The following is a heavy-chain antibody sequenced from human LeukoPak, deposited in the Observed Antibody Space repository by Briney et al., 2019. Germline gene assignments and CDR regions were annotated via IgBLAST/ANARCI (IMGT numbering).Heavy chain of an antibody. Sequence: SETLSLTCTVSGGSISSYYWSWLRQPPGKGLEWIGYIYYSGSTNYNPSLKSRVTISLDTSQNQFSLKLSSVTTADTAVYYCAREGRRNSGSYKFDYWGQGTLVTVSS. D-gene: IGHD3-10*01. V-gene: IGHV4-59*01. CDR2: IYYSGST. CDR1: GGSISSYY. J-gene: IGHJ4*02. CDR3: AREGRRNSGSYKFDY.